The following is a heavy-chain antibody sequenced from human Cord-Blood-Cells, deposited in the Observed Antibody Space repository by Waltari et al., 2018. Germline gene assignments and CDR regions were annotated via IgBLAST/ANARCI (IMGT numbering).Heavy chain of an antibody. Sequence: EVQLVESGGGLVQPGGSLRLSCAASGFTVRSNYMSWVRQAPGKGLEWVSVIYSGGSTYYADSVKGRFTISRDNSKNTLYLQMNSLRAEDTAVYYCARDRPHDAFDIWGQGTMVTVSS. CDR3: ARDRPHDAFDI. CDR2: IYSGGST. CDR1: GFTVRSNY. J-gene: IGHJ3*02. V-gene: IGHV3-66*01.